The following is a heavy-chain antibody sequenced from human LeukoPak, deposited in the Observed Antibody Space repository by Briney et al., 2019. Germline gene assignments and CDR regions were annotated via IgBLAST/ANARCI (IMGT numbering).Heavy chain of an antibody. CDR3: TTGVGAYHFDY. CDR1: GFTFSNAW. CDR2: IKSKTDGGTT. V-gene: IGHV3-15*01. Sequence: PGGSLRLSCAASGFTFSNAWMSWVCQAPGKGLEWVGRIKSKTDGGTTDYAAPVKGRFTISRDDSKNTLYLQMNSLKTEDTAVYYCTTGVGAYHFDYWGQGTLVTVSS. D-gene: IGHD1-26*01. J-gene: IGHJ4*02.